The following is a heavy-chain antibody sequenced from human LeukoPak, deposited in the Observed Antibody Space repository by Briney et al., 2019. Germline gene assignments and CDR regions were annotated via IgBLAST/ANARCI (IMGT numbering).Heavy chain of an antibody. D-gene: IGHD1-26*01. CDR1: GGSISSYY. V-gene: IGHV4-59*08. J-gene: IGHJ4*02. CDR3: ARSYGIIVGAVFDY. Sequence: SETLSLTCTVSGGSISSYYWSWIRQPPGKGLEWIGYIYYSGSTNYNPSLKSRVTISVDTSKNQFSLRLSSVTAADTAVYYRARSYGIIVGAVFDYWGQGTLVTVSS. CDR2: IYYSGST.